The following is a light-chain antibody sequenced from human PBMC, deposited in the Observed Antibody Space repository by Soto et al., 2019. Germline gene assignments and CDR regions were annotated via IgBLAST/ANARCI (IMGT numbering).Light chain of an antibody. CDR3: QQRSN. V-gene: IGKV3D-11*01. Sequence: EIVLTQSPATLSSFPGDSVTLSCRASQAVNTRLAWYQHRPGQAPRLLIYLASNRATGIPARFSGSGSGTDFTLTISSLEPEDFAVYYCQQRSNFGQGTRLEIK. CDR2: LAS. CDR1: QAVNTR. J-gene: IGKJ5*01.